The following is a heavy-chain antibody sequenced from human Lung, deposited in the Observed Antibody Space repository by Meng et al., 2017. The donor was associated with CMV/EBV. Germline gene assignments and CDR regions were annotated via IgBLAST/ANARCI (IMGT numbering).Heavy chain of an antibody. D-gene: IGHD2-15*01. CDR3: ARATLYCSGGSCYTNWFDP. Sequence: FSEYDWGRIRQHPRKGLEWIREINHSGSTNYIPSLKSRVTISVDTSKNQFSLKLSSVTAADTAVYYCARATLYCSGGSCYTNWFDPWGQGTLVTVSS. CDR2: INHSGST. J-gene: IGHJ5*02. CDR1: FSEYD. V-gene: IGHV4-34*01.